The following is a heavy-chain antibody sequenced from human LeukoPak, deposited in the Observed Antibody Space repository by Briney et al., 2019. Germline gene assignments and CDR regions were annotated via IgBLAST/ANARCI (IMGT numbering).Heavy chain of an antibody. J-gene: IGHJ4*02. V-gene: IGHV6-1*01. Sequence: SQTLSLTCAISGDSVSSNGAAWNWIRQSPSRGLEWLGRTYYRSKWYNDYVVSVKSRMTINPDTSKNQFSLHLSSVTPEDTAVYYCARANNYRFDYWGQGTLVTVSS. CDR2: TYYRSKWYN. CDR3: ARANNYRFDY. D-gene: IGHD4-11*01. CDR1: GDSVSSNGAA.